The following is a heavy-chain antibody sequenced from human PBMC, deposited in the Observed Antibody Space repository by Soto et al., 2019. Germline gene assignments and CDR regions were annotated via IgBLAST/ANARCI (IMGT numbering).Heavy chain of an antibody. Sequence: ASVKVSCKASGYTFTSYGISWVRQAPGQGLEWMGWISAYNGNTNYAQKFQGRVTMTRDTSTSTVYMELSSLRSEDTAVYYCASRSGLDYWREGLLVTVS. CDR1: GYTFTSYG. V-gene: IGHV1-18*01. D-gene: IGHD6-19*01. CDR2: ISAYNGNT. CDR3: ASRSGLDY. J-gene: IGHJ4*02.